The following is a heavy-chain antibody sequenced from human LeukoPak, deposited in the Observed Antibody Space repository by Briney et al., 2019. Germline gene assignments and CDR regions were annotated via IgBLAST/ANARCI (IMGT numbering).Heavy chain of an antibody. CDR3: AKSEEDGWSAAFDI. CDR2: ISFDGCNK. CDR1: GFTLSSYD. D-gene: IGHD6-19*01. V-gene: IGHV3-30*18. J-gene: IGHJ3*02. Sequence: PGGPLRLSCAASGFTLSSYDMHWVRQFPGKGLEWVAVISFDGCNKYYADSVKGRFTISRDNSKNTLFLQMNSLRAEDTAVYYCAKSEEDGWSAAFDIWGQGTMVTVSS.